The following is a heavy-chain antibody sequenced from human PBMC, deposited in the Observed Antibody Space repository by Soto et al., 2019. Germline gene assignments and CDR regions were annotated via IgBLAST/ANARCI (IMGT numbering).Heavy chain of an antibody. CDR3: ASHFSGYSYGYVGNFDY. V-gene: IGHV1-3*01. J-gene: IGHJ4*02. CDR2: INAGNGNT. CDR1: GYTFTSYA. Sequence: ASVKVSCKASGYTFTSYAMHWVRQAPGQRLEWMGWINAGNGNTKYSQKFQGRVTITRDTSASTAYMELSSLRSEDTAVYYCASHFSGYSYGYVGNFDYWGQGTLVTVSS. D-gene: IGHD5-18*01.